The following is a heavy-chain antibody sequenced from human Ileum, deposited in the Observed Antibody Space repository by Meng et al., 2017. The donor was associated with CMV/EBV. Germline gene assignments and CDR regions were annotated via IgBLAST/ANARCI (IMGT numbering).Heavy chain of an antibody. J-gene: IGHJ4*02. CDR2: IYKSGTT. V-gene: IGHV4-31*01. CDR3: ARDQGYFADC. CDR1: GDSISISGYY. Sequence: TCSVSGDSISISGYYCSWIRQRPGKGLEWIGYIYKSGTTYHNPSLKSLLTISVDTSKNQFSLRLTSVTAADTAVYYCARDQGYFADCWGQGTLVTVSS. D-gene: IGHD3-9*01.